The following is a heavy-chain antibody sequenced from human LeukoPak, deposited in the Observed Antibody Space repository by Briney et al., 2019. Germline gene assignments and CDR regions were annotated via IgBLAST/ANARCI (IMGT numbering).Heavy chain of an antibody. CDR1: GFTFSDYG. V-gene: IGHV3-20*04. D-gene: IGHD1-14*01. J-gene: IGHJ5*02. Sequence: GGSLRLSCAASGFTFSDYGMSWVRHAPGKGLEWVSDSNWNGGGTSYADSVKGRFTISRDNAKNTLYLQMNRLRAEDTAVYYCARNNPGSTSRLDWSETWGQGTLVTVSS. CDR3: ARNNPGSTSRLDWSET. CDR2: SNWNGGGT.